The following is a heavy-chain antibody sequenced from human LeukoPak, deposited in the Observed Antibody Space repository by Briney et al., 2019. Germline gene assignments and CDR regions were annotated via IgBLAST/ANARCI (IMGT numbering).Heavy chain of an antibody. V-gene: IGHV4-39*01. CDR1: GGSISSSSYY. Sequence: SETLSLTCTVSGGSISSSSYYWGWLRQPPGKGLEWIGSIYYSGSTYYNPSLKSRVTISVDTSKNQFSLKLSSVTAADTAVYYCASEYDFWSGYPGCWFDHWGQGTLVTVSS. CDR2: IYYSGST. J-gene: IGHJ5*02. CDR3: ASEYDFWSGYPGCWFDH. D-gene: IGHD3-3*01.